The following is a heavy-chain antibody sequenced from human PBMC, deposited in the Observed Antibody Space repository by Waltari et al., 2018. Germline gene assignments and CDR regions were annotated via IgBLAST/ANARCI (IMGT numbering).Heavy chain of an antibody. Sequence: QLQLQESGPGLVRPSETLSLTCAVSGDSISDGSYYWGWIRQAPQKGLEWIGTIYSRWSTYYNPSFKSRVTISADTSKNQFSLKMTSVTATDTAVYYCARLLDFSHVTSYWGRGTLVTVSS. CDR2: IYSRWST. V-gene: IGHV4-39*01. J-gene: IGHJ4*02. CDR3: ARLLDFSHVTSY. CDR1: GDSISDGSYY.